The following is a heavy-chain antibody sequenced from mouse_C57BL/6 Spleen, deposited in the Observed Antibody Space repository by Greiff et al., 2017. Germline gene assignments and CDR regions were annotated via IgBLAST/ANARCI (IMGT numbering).Heavy chain of an antibody. CDR2: IDPETGGT. CDR3: AFTTVVDFDY. J-gene: IGHJ2*01. D-gene: IGHD1-1*01. V-gene: IGHV1-15*01. Sequence: QVQLQQSGAELVRPGASVTLSCKASGYTFTDYEMHWVKQTPVHGLEWIGAIDPETGGTAYNQKFKGKAILTADKSSSTAYMELRSLTSEDSAVYFCAFTTVVDFDYWGQGTTLTVSS. CDR1: GYTFTDYE.